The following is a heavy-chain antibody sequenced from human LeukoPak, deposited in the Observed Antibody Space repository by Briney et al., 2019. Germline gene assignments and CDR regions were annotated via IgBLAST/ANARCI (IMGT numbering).Heavy chain of an antibody. V-gene: IGHV1-2*02. CDR3: ARDVVVAAIIDYYYYYYMDV. CDR2: INPNSGGT. D-gene: IGHD2-15*01. Sequence: GESLKISCKGSGYTFTGYYMHWVRQAPGQGLEWMGWINPNSGGTNYAQKFQGRVTMTRDTSISTAYMELGRLRSDDTAVYYCARDVVVAAIIDYYYYYYMDVWGKGTTVTVSS. CDR1: GYTFTGYY. J-gene: IGHJ6*03.